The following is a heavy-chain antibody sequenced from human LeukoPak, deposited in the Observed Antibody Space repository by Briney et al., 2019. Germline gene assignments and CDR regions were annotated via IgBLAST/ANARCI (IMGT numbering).Heavy chain of an antibody. J-gene: IGHJ3*02. Sequence: SVKVSCKASGGTFSSYAISWVRQAPGQGLEWMGRIIPILGIANYAQKFQGRVTITADESTSTAYMELSSLRSEDTAVYYCASSTTGGPIVVVVADAFDIWGQGTMVTVSS. D-gene: IGHD2-15*01. CDR1: GGTFSSYA. CDR3: ASSTTGGPIVVVVADAFDI. V-gene: IGHV1-69*04. CDR2: IIPILGIA.